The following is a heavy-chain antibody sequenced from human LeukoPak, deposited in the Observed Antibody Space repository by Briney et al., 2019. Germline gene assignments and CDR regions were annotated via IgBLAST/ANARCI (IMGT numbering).Heavy chain of an antibody. V-gene: IGHV1-2*02. D-gene: IGHD6-19*01. J-gene: IGHJ5*02. CDR1: GYTFTGYY. Sequence: ASVKVSCKASGYTFTGYYMHWVRQAPGQGLEWMGWINPNSGGTNYAQKFQGRVTMTRDTSTSTVYMELSSLRSEDTAVYYCATAYSSGWYALGTWGQGTLVTVSS. CDR2: INPNSGGT. CDR3: ATAYSSGWYALGT.